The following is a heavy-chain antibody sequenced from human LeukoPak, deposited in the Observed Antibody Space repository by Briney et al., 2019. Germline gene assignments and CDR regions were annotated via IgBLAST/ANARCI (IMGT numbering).Heavy chain of an antibody. CDR1: GYTFTGYY. J-gene: IGHJ4*02. V-gene: IGHV1-69*04. CDR3: ARGGIAAADRTFDY. D-gene: IGHD6-13*01. Sequence: ASVKVSCKASGYTFTGYYMHWVRQAPGQGLEWMGRIIPILGIANYAQKFQGRVTITADKSTSTAYMELSSLRSEDTAVYYCARGGIAAADRTFDYWGQGTLVTVSS. CDR2: IIPILGIA.